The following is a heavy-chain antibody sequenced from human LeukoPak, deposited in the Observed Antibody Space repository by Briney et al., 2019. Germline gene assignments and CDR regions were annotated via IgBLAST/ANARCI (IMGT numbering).Heavy chain of an antibody. CDR3: ARGQGHGFDI. J-gene: IGHJ3*02. CDR2: INSDGSST. CDR1: GFTFSSYW. Sequence: GSLILSCAASGFTFSSYWMHWVRQAPGKGLGWVSGINSDGSSTKYVDSVKGRFTISRDNAKNTLYLQMDSLGGEDTAVYYCARGQGHGFDIWGQGTMVTVSS. V-gene: IGHV3-74*01. D-gene: IGHD3-10*01.